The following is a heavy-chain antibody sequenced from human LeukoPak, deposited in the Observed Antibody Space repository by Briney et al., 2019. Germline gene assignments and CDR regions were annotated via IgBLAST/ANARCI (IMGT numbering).Heavy chain of an antibody. D-gene: IGHD6-19*01. CDR1: GDSVSSTNCA. J-gene: IGHJ4*02. CDR2: TYYRSKWFP. V-gene: IGHV6-1*01. Sequence: SQTLSLTCPISGDSVSSTNCAWIWLRQSPSRGLEWLGTTYYRSKWFPEYAVSVKGRITISPDTSNNQFSLQLSSVTPDDTAVYYCARDIATTGWYTFDYWGQGTPVTVSA. CDR3: ARDIATTGWYTFDY.